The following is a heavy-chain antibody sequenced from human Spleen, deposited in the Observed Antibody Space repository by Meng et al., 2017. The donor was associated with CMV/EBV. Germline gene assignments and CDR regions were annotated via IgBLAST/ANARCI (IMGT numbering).Heavy chain of an antibody. CDR2: IYYSGRT. CDR3: ARDELGPPPYSSSSEWWFDP. Sequence: SETLSLTCTVSGGSISSSSYYWGWIRQPPGKGLEWIGSIYYSGRTYYNPSLKSRVTISVDTSKNQFSLKLSSVTAADTAVYYCARDELGPPPYSSSSEWWFDPWGQGTLVTVSS. D-gene: IGHD6-6*01. CDR1: GGSISSSSYY. J-gene: IGHJ5*02. V-gene: IGHV4-39*07.